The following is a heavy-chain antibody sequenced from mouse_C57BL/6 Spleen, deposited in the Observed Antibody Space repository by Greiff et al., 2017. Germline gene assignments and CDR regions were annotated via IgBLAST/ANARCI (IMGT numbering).Heavy chain of an antibody. D-gene: IGHD3-1*01. CDR1: GFTFTDYY. CDR3: ARAQLRLPFAY. V-gene: IGHV7-3*01. J-gene: IGHJ3*01. Sequence: EVKLMESGGGLVQPGGSLSLSCAASGFTFTDYYMSWVRQPPGKALEWLGFIRNKANGYTTEYSASVKGRFTISRDNSQSILYLQMNALRAEDSATYYCARAQLRLPFAYWGQGTLVTVSA. CDR2: IRNKANGYTT.